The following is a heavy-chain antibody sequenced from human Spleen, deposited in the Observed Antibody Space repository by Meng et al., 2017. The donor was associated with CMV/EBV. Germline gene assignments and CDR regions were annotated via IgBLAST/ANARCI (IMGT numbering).Heavy chain of an antibody. J-gene: IGHJ4*02. Sequence: GESLKISCAASGFTFSSYAMNWVRQAPGKGLEWVSSIALSSTYIHYADSVKGRFTISRDNAKNSLYLQMNSLRAEDTAVYYCARDSYSGYDWFDYWGQGTLVTVSS. CDR3: ARDSYSGYDWFDY. CDR1: GFTFSSYA. D-gene: IGHD5-12*01. V-gene: IGHV3-21*01. CDR2: IALSSTYI.